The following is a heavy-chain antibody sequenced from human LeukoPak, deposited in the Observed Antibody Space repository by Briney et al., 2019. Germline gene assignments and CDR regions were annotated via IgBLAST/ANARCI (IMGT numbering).Heavy chain of an antibody. CDR2: MNPNSGNT. Sequence: ASVKVSCKASGYPFTSYDINWLRQATGHGLECMGWMNPNSGNTGYAQKFQGRVTMTRNTSISTAYMELSSLRSEDTAVYYCARASAIRYLSDYWGQGTLVTVSS. D-gene: IGHD2-2*02. CDR3: ARASAIRYLSDY. V-gene: IGHV1-8*01. J-gene: IGHJ4*02. CDR1: GYPFTSYD.